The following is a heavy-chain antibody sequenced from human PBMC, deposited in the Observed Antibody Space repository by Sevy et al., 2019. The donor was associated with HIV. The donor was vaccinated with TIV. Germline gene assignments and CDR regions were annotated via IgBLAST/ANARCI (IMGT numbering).Heavy chain of an antibody. J-gene: IGHJ5*02. D-gene: IGHD2-2*01. CDR3: AGAEIACDRTSCSVDWFDP. CDR1: GFTFSDYY. Sequence: GGSLRLSCAASGFTFSDYYMSWIRQAPGKGLEWVSYISTSGSTIYYADSVKGQFTISRDNAKNSLYLQMNSLRAEDTAVYYCAGAEIACDRTSCSVDWFDPWGQGTLVTVSS. CDR2: ISTSGSTI. V-gene: IGHV3-11*01.